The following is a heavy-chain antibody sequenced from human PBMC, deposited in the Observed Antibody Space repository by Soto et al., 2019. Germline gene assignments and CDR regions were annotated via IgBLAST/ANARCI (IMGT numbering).Heavy chain of an antibody. V-gene: IGHV4-59*08. CDR3: ARQFWGSPDLYYFDY. CDR2: IYYSGST. CDR1: GGSISSYY. D-gene: IGHD3-16*01. J-gene: IGHJ4*02. Sequence: SETLSLTCTVSGGSISSYYWSWIRQPPGKGLEWIGYIYYSGSTNYNPSLKSRVTISVDTSKNQFSLKLSSVTAADTAVYYCARQFWGSPDLYYFDYWGQGTLVNVAS.